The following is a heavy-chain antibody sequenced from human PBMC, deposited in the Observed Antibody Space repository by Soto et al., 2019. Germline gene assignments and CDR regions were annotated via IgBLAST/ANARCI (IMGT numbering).Heavy chain of an antibody. V-gene: IGHV3-74*01. CDR1: GFTFSNFW. CDR2: INSDGSST. J-gene: IGHJ6*02. D-gene: IGHD2-15*01. Sequence: EVQLVESGGGLIQPGTSLRLSCAASGFTFSNFWMHWVRQAPGKGLVWVARINSDGSSTSYADSVKGRFTISRDNAKNTLYVQMNSLRAEDTAVYYCAGDLRYCSGGTCYLYYYGMDVWGPGTTVTVSS. CDR3: AGDLRYCSGGTCYLYYYGMDV.